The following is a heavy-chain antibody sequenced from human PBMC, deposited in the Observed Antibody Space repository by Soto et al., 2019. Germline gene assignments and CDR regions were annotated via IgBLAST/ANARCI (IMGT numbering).Heavy chain of an antibody. CDR1: GGSISSADYY. V-gene: IGHV4-30-4*01. Sequence: SETLSLTCTVSGGSISSADYYWSWVRQPPGKGLEWIGYIYYSGSTFFNPSLKSRVTISKDTSRNQFSLRLNSVTAADTAVYYCARAIVVTIGGMDVWGQGTTVPVSS. CDR2: IYYSGST. CDR3: ARAIVVTIGGMDV. J-gene: IGHJ6*02. D-gene: IGHD5-12*01.